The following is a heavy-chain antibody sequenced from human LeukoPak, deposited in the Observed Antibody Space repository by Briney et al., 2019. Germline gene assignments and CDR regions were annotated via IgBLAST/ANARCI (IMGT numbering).Heavy chain of an antibody. CDR2: IYPGDSDT. D-gene: IGHD6-6*01. CDR3: ARTEQLGLVSCFDT. CDR1: GSSFTSNW. J-gene: IGHJ3*02. V-gene: IGHV5-51*01. Sequence: GESLQISCKGSGSSFTSNWIGWVRQLPGKGLEWMGIIYPGDSDTRYSPSFQGQVTISADKSTGTAYLQWSSLKASDSAMYYCARTEQLGLVSCFDTWGQGTMVTVSS.